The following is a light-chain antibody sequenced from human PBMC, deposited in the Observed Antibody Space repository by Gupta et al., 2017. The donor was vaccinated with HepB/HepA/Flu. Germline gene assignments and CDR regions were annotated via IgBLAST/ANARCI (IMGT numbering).Light chain of an antibody. CDR1: SSNIGNNY. V-gene: IGLV1-51*02. J-gene: IGLJ3*02. CDR2: ENN. Sequence: QSVLPPPPSVSAAPGQKVTISCSGSSSNIGNNYVSWYQQLPGTAPKLLIYENNKRPSGMPDRFSGSKSGTSATLGITGLQTGDEADYYCGTWDSSLSAGVFGGGNKLTVL. CDR3: GTWDSSLSAGV.